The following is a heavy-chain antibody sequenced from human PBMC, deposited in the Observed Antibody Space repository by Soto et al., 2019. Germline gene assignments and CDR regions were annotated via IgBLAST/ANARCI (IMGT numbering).Heavy chain of an antibody. CDR3: TRATRPSSPRTGGI. J-gene: IGHJ4*02. V-gene: IGHV3-74*01. Sequence: QPGGSLRRSCVASGFAFDQYWMHWVRQAAGKGLEWVSRISDDGARIDYADFVKGRFTIARDNAKNTLFLQMRSLRGEDTAVYYSTRATRPSSPRTGGIWGRRAMVTVSS. CDR2: ISDDGARI. CDR1: GFAFDQYW. D-gene: IGHD2-2*01.